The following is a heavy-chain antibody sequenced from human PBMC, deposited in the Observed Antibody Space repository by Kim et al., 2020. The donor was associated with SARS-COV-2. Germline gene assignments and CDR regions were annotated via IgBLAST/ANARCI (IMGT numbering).Heavy chain of an antibody. Sequence: YAKKFQGRVTITADESTSTAYMELSSLRSEDTAVYYCARETLGATGWFDPWGQGTLVTVSS. V-gene: IGHV1-69*01. CDR3: ARETLGATGWFDP. J-gene: IGHJ5*02. D-gene: IGHD3-16*01.